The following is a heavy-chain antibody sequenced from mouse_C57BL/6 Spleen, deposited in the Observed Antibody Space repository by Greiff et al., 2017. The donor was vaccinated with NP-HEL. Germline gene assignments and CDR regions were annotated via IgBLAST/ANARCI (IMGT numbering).Heavy chain of an antibody. V-gene: IGHV3-6*01. Sequence: EVQLQQSGPGLVKPSQSLSLTCSVTGYSITSGYYWNWIRQFPGNKLEWMGYISYDGSNNYNPSLKNRISITRDTSKNQFFLKLNSVTTEDTATYYCACYDYDGNYYAMDYWGQGTSVTVSS. J-gene: IGHJ4*01. CDR1: GYSITSGYY. CDR3: ACYDYDGNYYAMDY. D-gene: IGHD2-4*01. CDR2: ISYDGSN.